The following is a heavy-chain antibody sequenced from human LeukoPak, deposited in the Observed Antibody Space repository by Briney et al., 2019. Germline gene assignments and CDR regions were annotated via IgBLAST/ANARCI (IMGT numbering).Heavy chain of an antibody. J-gene: IGHJ4*02. V-gene: IGHV3-64*01. CDR3: ARETYGGNDY. CDR2: ISGDGGNT. Sequence: GGSLRLSCVASGFTLRNYPMHWVRQAPGKGLQYVAAISGDGGNTYYATSVKGRFTISRDNSKNTLYLQMGSLRAEDMALYYCARETYGGNDYWGQGTLVTASS. CDR1: GFTLRNYP. D-gene: IGHD4/OR15-4a*01.